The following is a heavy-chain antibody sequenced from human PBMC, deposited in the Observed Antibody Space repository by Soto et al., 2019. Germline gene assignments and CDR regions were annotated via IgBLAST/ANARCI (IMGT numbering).Heavy chain of an antibody. V-gene: IGHV4-30-2*01. CDR3: ARGYSGYDYWYFDL. D-gene: IGHD5-12*01. CDR2: IYHSGST. J-gene: IGHJ2*01. CDR1: GGSISSGGYS. Sequence: QLQLQESGSGLVKPSQTLSLTCAVSGGSISSGGYSWSWIRQPPGKGLEWIGYIYHSGSTYYNPSLKSRVTIAVDRSKNQFSLKLSSVTAADTAVYYCARGYSGYDYWYFDLWGRGTLVTVSS.